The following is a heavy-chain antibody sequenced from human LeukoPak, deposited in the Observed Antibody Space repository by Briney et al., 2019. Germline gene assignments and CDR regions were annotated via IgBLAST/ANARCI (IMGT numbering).Heavy chain of an antibody. V-gene: IGHV3-23*01. D-gene: IGHD6-19*01. Sequence: GGSLRLSCAASGFTFSTYAMSWVRQAPGKGLEGVSTITTGGGTFFTDSVQGRLTISRDNSKSTLYLEMNSLRAEDTALYYCAKGLSAWYPFDYWGQGTLVTVSS. CDR1: GFTFSTYA. J-gene: IGHJ4*02. CDR3: AKGLSAWYPFDY. CDR2: ITTGGGT.